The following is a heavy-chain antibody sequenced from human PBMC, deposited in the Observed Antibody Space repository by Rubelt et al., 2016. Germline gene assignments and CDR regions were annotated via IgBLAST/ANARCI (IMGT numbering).Heavy chain of an antibody. CDR2: IYYSGST. J-gene: IGHJ4*02. Sequence: QLQLQESGPGLVKPSETLSLTCTVSGGSISSSSYYWGWIRQPPGKGLEWIGSIYYSGSTYYNPSLKSRVTISVDTSRNRFSRKLGSVTAADTALYYCARGRFLEWLPPDYWGQGTLVTVSS. CDR1: GGSISSSSYY. CDR3: ARGRFLEWLPPDY. V-gene: IGHV4-39*01. D-gene: IGHD3-3*01.